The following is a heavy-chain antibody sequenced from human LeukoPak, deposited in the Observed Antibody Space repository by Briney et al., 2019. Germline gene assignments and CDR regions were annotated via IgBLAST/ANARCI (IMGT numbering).Heavy chain of an antibody. D-gene: IGHD1-14*01. CDR2: ISHIGST. J-gene: IGHJ3*02. V-gene: IGHV4-59*11. CDR3: ARDRISINALDM. CDR1: GASISGHY. Sequence: SETLSLTCTVSGASISGHYLTWIRQPPGKGLEWIGYISHIGSTNYNPSLKSRVTISVDTSKNQFSLKLTSVTAADTAVYYCARDRISINALDMWGQGTMVTVPS.